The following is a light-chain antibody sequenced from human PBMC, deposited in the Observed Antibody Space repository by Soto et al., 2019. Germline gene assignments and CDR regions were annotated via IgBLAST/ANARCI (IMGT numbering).Light chain of an antibody. CDR2: GAS. V-gene: IGKV3-20*01. Sequence: EIVLTQSPGTLSLSPGERATLSCRTSQSIISTYLAWYQQKPGQGPRVLIYGASSRATGIPDRFSGSGSGTDFTLIISRLEPEDFAVYDCQQYGSSSWTFGQGTKVEIK. J-gene: IGKJ1*01. CDR1: QSIISTY. CDR3: QQYGSSSWT.